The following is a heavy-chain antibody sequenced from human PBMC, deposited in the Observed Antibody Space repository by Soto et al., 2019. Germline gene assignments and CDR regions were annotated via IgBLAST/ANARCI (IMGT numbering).Heavy chain of an antibody. V-gene: IGHV1-69*13. Sequence: ASVKVSCKASGGTFSSYAISWVRQAPGQGLEWMGGIIPIFGTANYAQKFQGRVTITADESTSTAYMELSSLRSEDMGVYYCATDTSWNEENYYYYAMDVCGQGTPVTVSS. D-gene: IGHD1-1*01. CDR2: IIPIFGTA. J-gene: IGHJ6*02. CDR3: ATDTSWNEENYYYYAMDV. CDR1: GGTFSSYA.